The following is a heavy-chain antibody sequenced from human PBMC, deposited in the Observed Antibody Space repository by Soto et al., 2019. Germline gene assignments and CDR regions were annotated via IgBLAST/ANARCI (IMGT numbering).Heavy chain of an antibody. Sequence: PGGSLRLSCTVSGFAFNNYGINWVRQAPGKGLEWVSSKSKSDYTYYSDSVKGRFAISRDNAKSSVSLQMNTLRVEDTAVYYCAREDSIIIPAVSDFWGQGXLVTVYS. J-gene: IGHJ4*02. CDR3: AREDSIIIPAVSDF. CDR1: GFAFNNYG. V-gene: IGHV3-21*01. CDR2: KSKSDYT. D-gene: IGHD2-2*01.